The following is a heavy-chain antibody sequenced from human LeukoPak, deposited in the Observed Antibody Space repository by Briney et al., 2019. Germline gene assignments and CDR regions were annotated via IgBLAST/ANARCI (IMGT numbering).Heavy chain of an antibody. V-gene: IGHV1-69*04. CDR3: AREASYDSSGHAEYFQH. J-gene: IGHJ1*01. Sequence: ASVKVSCKASGYTFTGYYMHWVRQAPGQGLEWMGRIIPILGIANYAQKFQGRVTITADKSTSTAYMELSSLRSEDTAVYYCAREASYDSSGHAEYFQHWGQGTLVTVSS. CDR2: IIPILGIA. D-gene: IGHD3-22*01. CDR1: GYTFTGYY.